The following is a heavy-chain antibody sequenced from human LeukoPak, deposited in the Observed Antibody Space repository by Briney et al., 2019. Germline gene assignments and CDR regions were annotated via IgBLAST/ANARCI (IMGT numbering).Heavy chain of an antibody. V-gene: IGHV4-38-2*01. D-gene: IGHD3-22*01. CDR1: GYSISSGYY. CDR2: IYHSGST. Sequence: PSETLSLTCAVSGYSISSGYYWGWIWQPPGKGLEWIGSIYHSGSTYYNPSLKSRVTISVDTSKNQFSLKLSSVTAADTAVYYCARLSPEYYYDSSGYPNIWGQGTLVTVSS. J-gene: IGHJ4*02. CDR3: ARLSPEYYYDSSGYPNI.